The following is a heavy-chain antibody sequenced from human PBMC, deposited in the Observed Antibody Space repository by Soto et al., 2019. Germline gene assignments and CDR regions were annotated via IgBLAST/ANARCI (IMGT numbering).Heavy chain of an antibody. Sequence: QVQLVQSGAEVKKPGDSVKVSCKASGYTFTSYDINWVRQATGQGLEWMGLMNPNSGNTGYVQKFQGRVTMTRNTSIITAYMELSSLRAEETAVYYCARTGSYFFPYFQLWGQGTLVTVSS. CDR2: MNPNSGNT. J-gene: IGHJ1*01. CDR1: GYTFTSYD. V-gene: IGHV1-8*01. D-gene: IGHD1-26*01. CDR3: ARTGSYFFPYFQL.